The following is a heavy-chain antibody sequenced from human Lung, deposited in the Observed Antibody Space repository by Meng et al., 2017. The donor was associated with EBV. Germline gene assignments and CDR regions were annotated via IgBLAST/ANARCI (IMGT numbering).Heavy chain of an antibody. CDR2: IYYSGST. CDR1: GCSISSSSYY. D-gene: IGHD3-3*01. CDR3: ARGKLSGYRYFDY. J-gene: IGHJ4*02. V-gene: IGHV4-39*07. Sequence: QLKGAGPGRVKPSEALSLTCNGPGCSISSSSYYWGWIRQPPGKGLEWIGSIYYSGSTYYNPSLKNRVTISVDTSKNQFSLKLSSVTAADTAVYYCARGKLSGYRYFDYWGQGTLVTVSS.